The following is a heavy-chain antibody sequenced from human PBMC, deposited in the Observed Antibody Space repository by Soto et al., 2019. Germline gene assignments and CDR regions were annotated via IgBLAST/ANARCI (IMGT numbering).Heavy chain of an antibody. Sequence: PSETLSLTCAVYGGSFSGYYWSWIRQPPGKGLEWIGEINHSGSTNYNPSLKSRVTISVDTSKNQFSLKLSSVTAADTAVYYCARGGYSGYDTTKYFQHWGQGTLVNVSS. CDR2: INHSGST. D-gene: IGHD5-12*01. J-gene: IGHJ1*01. V-gene: IGHV4-34*01. CDR1: GGSFSGYY. CDR3: ARGGYSGYDTTKYFQH.